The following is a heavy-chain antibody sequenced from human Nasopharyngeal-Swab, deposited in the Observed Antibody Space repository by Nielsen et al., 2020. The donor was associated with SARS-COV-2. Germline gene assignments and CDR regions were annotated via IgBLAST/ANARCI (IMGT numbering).Heavy chain of an antibody. D-gene: IGHD6-13*01. CDR2: MNPNSGNT. V-gene: IGHV1-8*01. CDR1: GYTFTSYD. J-gene: IGHJ6*03. CDR3: ARGSLSYAAAAGTLSIYYYYYYYMDV. Sequence: ASVKVSCKASGYTFTSYDINWVRQATGQGLEWTGWMNPNSGNTGYAQKFQGRVTMTRNTSISTAYMELSSLRSEDTAVYYCARGSLSYAAAAGTLSIYYYYYYYMDVWGKGTTVTVSS.